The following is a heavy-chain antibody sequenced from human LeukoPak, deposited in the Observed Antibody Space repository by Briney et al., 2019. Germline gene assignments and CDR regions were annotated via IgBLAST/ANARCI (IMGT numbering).Heavy chain of an antibody. CDR3: AKDSSGSYTFYDY. CDR1: GFTFSDYG. CDR2: ISYDGSNK. V-gene: IGHV3-30*18. D-gene: IGHD3-10*01. J-gene: IGHJ4*02. Sequence: PGASLRLSCAASGFTFSDYGMHWVRQAPGKGLEWVAVISYDGSNKYYADSVKGRFTISRDNSKNTLYLQMNSLRAEDTAVYYCAKDSSGSYTFYDYWGQGTLVTVSS.